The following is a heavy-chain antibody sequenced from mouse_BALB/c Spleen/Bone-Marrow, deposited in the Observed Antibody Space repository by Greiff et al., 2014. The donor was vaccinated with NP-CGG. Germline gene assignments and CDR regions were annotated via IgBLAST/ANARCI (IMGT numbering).Heavy chain of an antibody. CDR1: GYTFTSYW. CDR2: INPSTGYT. J-gene: IGHJ4*01. CDR3: ASPYGYEDYAAMDY. D-gene: IGHD1-2*01. V-gene: IGHV1-7*01. Sequence: VQRVESGAELAKPGASVKMSCKASGYTFTSYWMHWVKQRPGQVLEWIGYINPSTGYTEYNLKFKDKATLTADKSSSTAYIQRSSLTSEDSPVYYGASPYGYEDYAAMDYWGQGTSVTVSS.